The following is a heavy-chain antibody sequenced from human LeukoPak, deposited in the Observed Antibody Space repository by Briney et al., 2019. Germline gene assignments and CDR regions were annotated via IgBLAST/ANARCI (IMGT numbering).Heavy chain of an antibody. Sequence: QPGGSLRLSCAASGFIFTKYWMHWVRQAPGKGLVWVSHVNSDGGATSYADSVKGRFTISRDNAKNTVYLHINSLRVEDTAVYYCTSFYETNWGQGTLVTVSS. CDR1: GFIFTKYW. CDR2: VNSDGGAT. V-gene: IGHV3-74*01. CDR3: TSFYETN. D-gene: IGHD2/OR15-2a*01. J-gene: IGHJ4*02.